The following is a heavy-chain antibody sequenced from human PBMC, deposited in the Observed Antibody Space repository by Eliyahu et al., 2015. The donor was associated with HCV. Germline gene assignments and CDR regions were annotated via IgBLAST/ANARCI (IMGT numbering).Heavy chain of an antibody. V-gene: IGHV1-2*02. Sequence: QVQLVQSGAEVKKPGASVKVSCKASGYTXTXXXIHWVRXAPGQGLEWMGWLNPNSGGTNYAQKFQGRVTMTRDTSLSTAYMELSRLRSDDTAVYYCARDRSSGWYREAPSYGLDVWGQGTTVTVSS. D-gene: IGHD6-19*01. CDR1: GYTXTXXX. J-gene: IGHJ6*02. CDR2: LNPNSGGT. CDR3: ARDRSSGWYREAPSYGLDV.